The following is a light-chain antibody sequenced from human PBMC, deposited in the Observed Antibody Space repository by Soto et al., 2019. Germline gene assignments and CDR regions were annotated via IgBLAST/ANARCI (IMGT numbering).Light chain of an antibody. CDR1: QSVSSSS. Sequence: ILLTQSPCTLSLSPGLRSTIACRASQSVSSSSLAWYQQNPGKSPRLLIYEASSRATGIPDRFSGSGSGTDFTLTISRLEPEDFAVYYCQQYRTFGQGTKVDIK. J-gene: IGKJ1*01. CDR3: QQYRT. V-gene: IGKV3-20*01. CDR2: EAS.